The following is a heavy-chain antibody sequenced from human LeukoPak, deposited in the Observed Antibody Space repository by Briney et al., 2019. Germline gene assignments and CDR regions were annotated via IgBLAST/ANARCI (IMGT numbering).Heavy chain of an antibody. D-gene: IGHD4-17*01. J-gene: IGHJ4*02. Sequence: GGSLRLSCAASGFSIKTYSMTWVRQAPGKGLEWVSTISSSGGYIYYADSVKGQFTISRDTAKNSLYLQMNSLRVEDTAVYNCARLRDTVTSASDYWGQGTLVTVSS. CDR2: ISSSGGYI. CDR3: ARLRDTVTSASDY. V-gene: IGHV3-21*01. CDR1: GFSIKTYS.